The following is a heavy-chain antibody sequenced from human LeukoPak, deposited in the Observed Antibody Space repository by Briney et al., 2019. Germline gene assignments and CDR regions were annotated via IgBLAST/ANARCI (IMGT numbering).Heavy chain of an antibody. CDR2: INHSGST. V-gene: IGHV4-34*01. CDR3: ARGDYQLLSERPGRFDP. CDR1: GGSFSGYY. Sequence: SETLSLTCAVYGGSFSGYYWSWIRQPPGKGLEWIGEINHSGSTTYNPSLKSRVTISVDTSKNQFSLKLSSVTAADTAVYYCARGDYQLLSERPGRFDPWGQGTLVTVSS. J-gene: IGHJ5*02. D-gene: IGHD2-2*01.